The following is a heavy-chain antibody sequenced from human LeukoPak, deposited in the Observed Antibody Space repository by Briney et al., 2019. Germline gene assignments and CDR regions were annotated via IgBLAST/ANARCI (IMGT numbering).Heavy chain of an antibody. J-gene: IGHJ4*02. D-gene: IGHD3-22*01. CDR2: ISGSGGST. CDR1: GFTFSSYA. V-gene: IGHV3-23*01. Sequence: GGSLRLSCAASGFTFSSYAMSWVRQAPGKGLEWVSAISGSGGSTYYADSVKGRFTISRDNSKNTLYLQMNSLRAEDTAVYYCAKDEVPHYYDSSGWDYWGQGTLVTVSS. CDR3: AKDEVPHYYDSSGWDY.